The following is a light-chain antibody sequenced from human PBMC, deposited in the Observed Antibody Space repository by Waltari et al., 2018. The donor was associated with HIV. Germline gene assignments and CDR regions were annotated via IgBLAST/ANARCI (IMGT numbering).Light chain of an antibody. V-gene: IGLV1-44*01. CDR2: SIT. CDR1: SSNIGSRS. CDR3: SAWDVTLNGLV. J-gene: IGLJ2*01. Sequence: QSLLTQSPSASGTPGQRVNISCFGTSSNIGSRSVNWYQHFPGTPPKLLLFSITALPSRVPDRFSCSKSGTSASLAISGLHSQDESDYYCSAWDVTLNGLVFGGGTRLSVL.